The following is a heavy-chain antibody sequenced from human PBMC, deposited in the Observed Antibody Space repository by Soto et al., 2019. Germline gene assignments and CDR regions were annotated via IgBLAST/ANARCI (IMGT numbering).Heavy chain of an antibody. J-gene: IGHJ6*04. D-gene: IGHD1-1*01. V-gene: IGHV3-30*18. Sequence: PGGPLRLSCTVSGIVFRGYGLPWVGQSPGKGLEWVAGTFFDGSVSYKADSSKARFDISGNDSNSTLHLYMKTLRVADTAVYLCTKDVLTFSRWNRAHDPCDVWGKGKIVIGSS. CDR3: TKDVLTFSRWNRAHDPCDV. CDR1: GIVFRGYG. CDR2: TFFDGSVS.